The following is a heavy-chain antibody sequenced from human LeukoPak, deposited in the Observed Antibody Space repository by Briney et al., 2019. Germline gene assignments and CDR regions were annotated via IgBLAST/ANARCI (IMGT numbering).Heavy chain of an antibody. CDR2: ISYSGNNI. CDR3: ARLGYRAMEMDV. V-gene: IGHV3-48*03. J-gene: IGHJ6*02. D-gene: IGHD5-18*01. CDR1: GFTFSSYE. Sequence: PGGSLRLSCAASGFTFSSYEVTWVRQAPGKGLEWVSYISYSGNNIYYADSVKGRFTNSRDNAKNSPHLQMNSLRAEDTAVYYCARLGYRAMEMDVWGPGTTVTVSS.